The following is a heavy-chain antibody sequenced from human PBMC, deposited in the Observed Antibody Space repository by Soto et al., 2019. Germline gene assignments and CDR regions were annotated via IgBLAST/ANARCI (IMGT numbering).Heavy chain of an antibody. CDR1: GFTFSSSW. D-gene: IGHD3-10*01. Sequence: GGSLRLSCAASGFTFSSSWRALVRQAPGKGLEWVALINPDGSVASYVGSVRGRFIISRDNAQNSLYLQMNSVSAEDTAVYYCSRDPGFGAIDYWGQGTLVTVSS. V-gene: IGHV3-7*01. J-gene: IGHJ4*02. CDR2: INPDGSVA. CDR3: SRDPGFGAIDY.